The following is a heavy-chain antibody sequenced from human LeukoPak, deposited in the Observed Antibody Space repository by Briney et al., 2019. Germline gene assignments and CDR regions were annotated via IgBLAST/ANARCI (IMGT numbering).Heavy chain of an antibody. D-gene: IGHD3-10*01. V-gene: IGHV4-59*01. CDR1: GGSFSGYY. CDR2: IYYSGST. J-gene: IGHJ4*02. CDR3: ARTPLLWFGELLLGGGYFDY. Sequence: SETLSLTCAVYGGSFSGYYWSWIRQPPGKGLEWIGYIYYSGSTNYNPSLKSRVTISVDTSKNQFSLKLSSVTAADTAVYYCARTPLLWFGELLLGGGYFDYWGQGTLVTVSS.